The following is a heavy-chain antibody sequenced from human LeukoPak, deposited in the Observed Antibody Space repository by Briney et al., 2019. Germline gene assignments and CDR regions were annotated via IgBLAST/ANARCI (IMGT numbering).Heavy chain of an antibody. CDR1: GGSIRSSSYY. V-gene: IGHV4-39*07. D-gene: IGHD2-15*01. J-gene: IGHJ4*02. Sequence: PSETLSLTCTVSGGSIRSSSYYWGWIRQPPGKGLEWIGNIYYSGSTYYNPSLKSRVTVSVDTSKNQVSLRLSSVTAADTAVYYCARVCSSGRCLDYWGQGTLVTVSS. CDR2: IYYSGST. CDR3: ARVCSSGRCLDY.